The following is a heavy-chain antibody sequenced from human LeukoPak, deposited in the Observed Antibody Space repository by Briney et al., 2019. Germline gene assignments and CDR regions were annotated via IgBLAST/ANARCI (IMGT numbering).Heavy chain of an antibody. CDR3: ARDYGAGY. J-gene: IGHJ4*02. V-gene: IGHV3-30-3*01. CDR1: GFTFSSYA. D-gene: IGHD4-17*01. Sequence: GGSLRLSCAASGFTFSSYAMHWVRQAPGKGLEWVAVISYDGSNKYYADSVKGRFTISRDNSKNTPYLQMNSLRAEDTAVYYCARDYGAGYWGQGTLVTVSS. CDR2: ISYDGSNK.